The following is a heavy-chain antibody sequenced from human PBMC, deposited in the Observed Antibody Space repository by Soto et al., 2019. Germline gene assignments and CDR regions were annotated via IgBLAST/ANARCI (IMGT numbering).Heavy chain of an antibody. Sequence: ASVKVSCKASGYTFISYYIHWVRQAPGQGLEWMGVINPSDGSTSYAQKFQGRVTMTRDTSTSTVYMELRSLRSDDTAVYFCARLATVTPPYYFDFWGPGPLVTVSS. CDR3: ARLATVTPPYYFDF. CDR2: INPSDGST. D-gene: IGHD4-17*01. V-gene: IGHV1-46*01. J-gene: IGHJ4*02. CDR1: GYTFISYY.